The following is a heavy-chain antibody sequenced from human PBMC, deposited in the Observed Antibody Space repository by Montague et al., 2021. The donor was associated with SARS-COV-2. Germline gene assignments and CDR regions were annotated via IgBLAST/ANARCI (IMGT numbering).Heavy chain of an antibody. CDR2: FDPGHGEA. CDR1: GFTLNEVP. CDR3: ATESIVGVVIYALAF. D-gene: IGHD3-3*02. V-gene: IGHV1-24*01. Sequence: SVKVSCNASGFTLNEVPTHWVRQAPVEGLEWMGRFDPGHGEAVYXQKFEGRVIMTEDPSTETASLELSHLTSDDTALYYCATESIVGVVIYALAFWGQGTMVTVSS. J-gene: IGHJ3*01.